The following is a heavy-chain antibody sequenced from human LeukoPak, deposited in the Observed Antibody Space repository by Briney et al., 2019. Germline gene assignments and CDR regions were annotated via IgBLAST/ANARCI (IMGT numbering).Heavy chain of an antibody. CDR3: AKVAYNSYGLYYHDYFDY. CDR2: ISGRDDRT. J-gene: IGHJ4*02. Sequence: GGSLRLSCAASGFSFSAYALTWVRQAPGMGLEWVSSISGRDDRTYYADSAKGRFTISRDNSKNTLYLQMNSLRAEDTALYYCAKVAYNSYGLYYHDYFDYWGQGTLVTVSS. CDR1: GFSFSAYA. V-gene: IGHV3-23*01. D-gene: IGHD2/OR15-2a*01.